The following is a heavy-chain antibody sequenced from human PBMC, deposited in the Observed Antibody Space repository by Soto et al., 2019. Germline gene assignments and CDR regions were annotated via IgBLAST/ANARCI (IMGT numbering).Heavy chain of an antibody. V-gene: IGHV4-30-2*01. CDR2: IYHSGST. CDR3: AGAVTTTIDY. CDR1: GGSISSGGYS. J-gene: IGHJ4*02. D-gene: IGHD4-17*01. Sequence: PSETLSLTCAVSGGSISSGGYSWSWIRQPPGKGLEWIGYIYHSGSTYYNPSLKSRVTISVDRSKNQFSLKLSSVTAADTAVYYCAGAVTTTIDYWGQGTLVTVSS.